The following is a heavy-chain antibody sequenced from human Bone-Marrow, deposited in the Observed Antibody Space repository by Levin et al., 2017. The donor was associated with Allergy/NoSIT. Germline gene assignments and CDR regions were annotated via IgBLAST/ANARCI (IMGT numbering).Heavy chain of an antibody. V-gene: IGHV3-48*01. Sequence: ETLSLTCAASGFTFSSYNMNWFRQAPGKGLECISYISGASSAIYYADSVKGRFIVSRDNAKNSLYLQMTSLRAEDTAVYYCARVVGASGARAIDCWGQGTLVSVSS. CDR1: GFTFSSYN. CDR2: ISGASSAI. J-gene: IGHJ4*02. D-gene: IGHD2-15*01. CDR3: ARVVGASGARAIDC.